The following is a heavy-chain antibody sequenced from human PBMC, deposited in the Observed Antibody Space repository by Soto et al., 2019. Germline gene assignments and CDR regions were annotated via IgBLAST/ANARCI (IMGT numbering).Heavy chain of an antibody. CDR2: ISGSGGST. CDR1: GFTFSSYA. D-gene: IGHD2-8*01. V-gene: IGHV3-23*01. Sequence: HPGGSLRLSCAASGFTFSSYAMSWVRQAPGKGLEWVSAISGSGGSTYYADSVKGRFTISRDNSKNTLYLQMNSLRAEDTAVYYCATFEFYCTNGVCHLGAFDIWGQGTMVTVSS. J-gene: IGHJ3*02. CDR3: ATFEFYCTNGVCHLGAFDI.